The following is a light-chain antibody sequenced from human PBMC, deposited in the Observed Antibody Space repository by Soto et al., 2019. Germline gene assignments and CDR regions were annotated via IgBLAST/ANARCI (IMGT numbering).Light chain of an antibody. CDR2: GAS. Sequence: EIVLTQSPGTLSLSLGERATLSCRASQSVSSSYLAWYQQKPGQAPRLLIYGASSRATGIPDRFSGSGSGTDFTLTISRLEPEDFAVYYCQQYGSLRGLTFGGGTKVEIK. V-gene: IGKV3-20*01. CDR1: QSVSSSY. CDR3: QQYGSLRGLT. J-gene: IGKJ4*01.